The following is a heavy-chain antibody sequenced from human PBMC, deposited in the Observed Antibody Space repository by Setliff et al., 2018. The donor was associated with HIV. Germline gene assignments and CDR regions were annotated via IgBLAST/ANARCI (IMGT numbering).Heavy chain of an antibody. V-gene: IGHV1-2*02. J-gene: IGHJ4*02. CDR1: GYTFTDYY. CDR3: ARDRTAGNTYDYAY. D-gene: IGHD3-16*01. Sequence: ASVKVSCKASGYTFTDYYIHWVRQAPGQGLEWMGWINPNSGGTNYAQRFQGRVTMTRDTSIGTAYMELRRLRSDDTAVYYCARDRTAGNTYDYAYWGQGTLVTVSS. CDR2: INPNSGGT.